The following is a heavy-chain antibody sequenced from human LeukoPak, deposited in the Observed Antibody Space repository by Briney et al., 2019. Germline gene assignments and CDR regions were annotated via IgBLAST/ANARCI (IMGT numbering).Heavy chain of an antibody. V-gene: IGHV3-30*04. CDR1: GFTFSSYA. CDR2: ISYDRSNK. D-gene: IGHD1-26*01. Sequence: GGSLRLSCAASGFTFSSYAMHWVRQAPGKGLEWVAVISYDRSNKYYADSVKGRFTISRDNSKNTLYLQMNSLRAEDTAVYYCARFRMGATDYWGQGTLVTVSS. J-gene: IGHJ4*02. CDR3: ARFRMGATDY.